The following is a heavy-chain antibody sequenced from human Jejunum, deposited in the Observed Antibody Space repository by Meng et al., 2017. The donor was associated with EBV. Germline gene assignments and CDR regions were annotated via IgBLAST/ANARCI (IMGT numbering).Heavy chain of an antibody. CDR2: ISQGGTT. D-gene: IGHD1-26*01. J-gene: IGHJ4*02. CDR1: SGSISSSNW. Sequence: QLQLQESGPGLVKPSXXLSLTCVVSSGSISSSNWWSWVRQPPGKGLEWIGEISQGGTTYYDPSPESRVTMFVDKVKNQLSLRVSSVTAADTAVYYCASHLTMSGTRGFDYWGQGTLVTVSS. CDR3: ASHLTMSGTRGFDY. V-gene: IGHV4/OR15-8*01.